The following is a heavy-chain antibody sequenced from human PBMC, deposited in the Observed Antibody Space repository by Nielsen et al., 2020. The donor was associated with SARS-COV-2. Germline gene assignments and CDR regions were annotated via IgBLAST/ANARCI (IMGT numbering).Heavy chain of an antibody. CDR1: GGTFSSYA. CDR2: INPSGGST. D-gene: IGHD6-19*01. J-gene: IGHJ4*02. CDR3: ARGDIVRYSSGWYYFDY. Sequence: ASVKVSCKASGGTFSSYAISWVRQAPGQGLEWMGIINPSGGSTSYAQKFQGRVTMTRDTSTSTVYMELSSLRSEDTAVYYCARGDIVRYSSGWYYFDYWGQGTLVTVSS. V-gene: IGHV1-46*01.